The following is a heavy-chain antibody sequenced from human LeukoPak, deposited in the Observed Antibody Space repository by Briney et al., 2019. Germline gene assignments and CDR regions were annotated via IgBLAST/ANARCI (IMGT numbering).Heavy chain of an antibody. CDR2: ISSSSSTL. CDR1: GFTFSSYS. D-gene: IGHD3-16*02. CDR3: ARNYDYVWGSYRPPDY. V-gene: IGHV3-48*01. Sequence: GGSLRLSCAASGFTFSSYSMNWVRQAPGKGLEWVSYISSSSSTLYYADSVKGRFTISRDNAKNSLYLQMNSLRAEDTAVYYCARNYDYVWGSYRPPDYWGQGTLVTVSS. J-gene: IGHJ4*02.